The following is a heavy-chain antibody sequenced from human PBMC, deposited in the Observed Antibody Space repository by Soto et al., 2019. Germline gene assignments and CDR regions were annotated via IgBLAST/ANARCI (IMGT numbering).Heavy chain of an antibody. J-gene: IGHJ4*02. Sequence: QVQLQESGPGLVKPSETLSLTCTVSGGSMSGQHWSWIRQPPGKGLEWIGHHSDSTNYNPSLKSRVPIPTAPSKTQFSLKLSSVTAADTAVYYCATYSVGEGGRGYWGQGTLVTVSS. V-gene: IGHV4-4*09. D-gene: IGHD5-12*01. CDR2: HHSDST. CDR1: GGSMSGQH. CDR3: ATYSVGEGGRGY.